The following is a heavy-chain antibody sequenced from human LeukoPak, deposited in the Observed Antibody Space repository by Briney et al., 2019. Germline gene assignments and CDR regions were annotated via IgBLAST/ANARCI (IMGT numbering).Heavy chain of an antibody. CDR3: AKVKNIQVGETLFDY. J-gene: IGHJ4*02. Sequence: GGSLRLSCTASGFTFSRNGMHWVRQAPGKGLEWVAFIKRDESEKWYLNSVRGRFTISRDNSKNTLYLHMNSLRAEDTAVYYCAKVKNIQVGETLFDYWGQGTLVTVSS. V-gene: IGHV3-30*02. D-gene: IGHD1-26*01. CDR2: IKRDESEK. CDR1: GFTFSRNG.